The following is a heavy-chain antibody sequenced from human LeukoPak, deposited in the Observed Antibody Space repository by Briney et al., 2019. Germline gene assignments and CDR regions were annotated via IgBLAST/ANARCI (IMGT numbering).Heavy chain of an antibody. CDR3: AKDREGSCTSTNCYTENAFDI. J-gene: IGHJ3*02. CDR2: ISSSSSTI. CDR1: GFTFSSYW. V-gene: IGHV3-48*04. Sequence: GSLRLSCAASGFTFSSYWMSWVRQAPGKGPEWVSYISSSSSTIYYADSVKGRFTISRDNAKNSLYLQMNSLRAEDTAVYYCAKDREGSCTSTNCYTENAFDIWGQGAMVTVSS. D-gene: IGHD2-2*02.